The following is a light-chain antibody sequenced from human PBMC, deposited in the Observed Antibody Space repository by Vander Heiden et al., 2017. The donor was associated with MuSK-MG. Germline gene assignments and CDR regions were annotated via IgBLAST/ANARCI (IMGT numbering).Light chain of an antibody. CDR3: QQYDRSPYT. J-gene: IGKJ2*01. CDR1: QDIRND. Sequence: DIQMTQSPSSLSASVGERVTITCQASQDIRNDLNWYQQRPGKAPKLLISDSSNLQTGVPSRFRGSGSGTHFSFTINGLQPDDIATYYCQQYDRSPYTFGLGTKLESK. V-gene: IGKV1-33*01. CDR2: DSS.